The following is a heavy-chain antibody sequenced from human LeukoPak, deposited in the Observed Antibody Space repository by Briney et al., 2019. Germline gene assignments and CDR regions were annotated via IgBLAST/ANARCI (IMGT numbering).Heavy chain of an antibody. CDR3: AREDTYYDSSGYYFHHYYYYGMDV. CDR1: GFTFSSYA. D-gene: IGHD3-22*01. Sequence: GRSLRLSCAASGFTFSSYAMHWVRQAPGKGLEWVAVISYDGSNKYYADSVKGRFTISRDNSKNTLYLQMNSLRAEDTAVYYCAREDTYYDSSGYYFHHYYYYGMDVWGQGTTVTVSS. J-gene: IGHJ6*02. V-gene: IGHV3-30-3*01. CDR2: ISYDGSNK.